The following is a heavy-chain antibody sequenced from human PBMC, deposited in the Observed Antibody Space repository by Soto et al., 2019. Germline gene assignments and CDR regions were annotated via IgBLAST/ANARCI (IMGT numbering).Heavy chain of an antibody. J-gene: IGHJ4*02. CDR3: TTVLFPPYYYDSTYYPARNLPVDS. CDR1: GFTFSHAW. CDR2: IKSKTDGGTT. V-gene: IGHV3-15*01. Sequence: PGGSLRLSCAASGFTFSHAWMNWVRQAPGKGLEWVGRIKSKTDGGTTDYAAPVKGRFTISRDDSKTTLYLQMNSLKTEDTAVYYCTTVLFPPYYYDSTYYPARNLPVDSWGQGTLVTVSS. D-gene: IGHD3-22*01.